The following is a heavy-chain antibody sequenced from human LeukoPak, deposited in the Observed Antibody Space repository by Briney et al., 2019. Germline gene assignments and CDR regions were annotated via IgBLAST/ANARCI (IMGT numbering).Heavy chain of an antibody. Sequence: TSETLSLTCAVYGGSFSVYYWSWIRQPPGRGLEWIGEIDHSGSTNYNASRKSRVTISVDTSKNQFYLKLSAVTDADTAVYYCARGTNSSSRHFDYWGQGTLVTVSS. CDR1: GGSFSVYY. V-gene: IGHV4-34*01. D-gene: IGHD6-6*01. CDR3: ARGTNSSSRHFDY. J-gene: IGHJ4*02. CDR2: IDHSGST.